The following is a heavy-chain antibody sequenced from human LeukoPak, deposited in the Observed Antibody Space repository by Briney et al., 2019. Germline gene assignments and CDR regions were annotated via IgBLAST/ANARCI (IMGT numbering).Heavy chain of an antibody. D-gene: IGHD6-19*01. CDR3: ARALTAYSSGWYYFDY. J-gene: IGHJ4*02. CDR2: IYYSGST. Sequence: SETLSLTCTVSGGSISSYYWSWIRQPPGKGLEWIGYIYYSGSTNYNPSLKSRVTISVDTSKNQFSLKLSSVTAADTAVYYCARALTAYSSGWYYFDYWGQGTLVTVSS. V-gene: IGHV4-59*01. CDR1: GGSISSYY.